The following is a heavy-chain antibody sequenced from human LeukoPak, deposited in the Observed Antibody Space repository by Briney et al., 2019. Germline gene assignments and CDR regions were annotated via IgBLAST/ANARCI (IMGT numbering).Heavy chain of an antibody. Sequence: GASVKVSCKASGYTFTGYYMHWVRQAPGQGLEWMGWINPNSGGTNYAQKFQGRVTMTRDTSISTAYMELSRLRPDDTAVYYCARSTTTVAGTNFDYWGQGTLVTVSS. CDR2: INPNSGGT. CDR3: ARSTTTVAGTNFDY. V-gene: IGHV1-2*02. J-gene: IGHJ4*02. D-gene: IGHD6-19*01. CDR1: GYTFTGYY.